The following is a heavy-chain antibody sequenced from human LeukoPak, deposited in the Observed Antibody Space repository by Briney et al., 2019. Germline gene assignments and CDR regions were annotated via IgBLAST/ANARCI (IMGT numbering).Heavy chain of an antibody. J-gene: IGHJ6*02. Sequence: SGGSLRLSCAASGFTFSSYSMIWVRQAPGKGLEWVSSISSSSSYIYYADSVKGRFTISRDNAKNTLYLQMNSLRAEDTAVYYCATSMVRGDPYYYYGMDVWGQGTTVTVSS. CDR1: GFTFSSYS. CDR3: ATSMVRGDPYYYYGMDV. D-gene: IGHD3-10*01. V-gene: IGHV3-21*01. CDR2: ISSSSSYI.